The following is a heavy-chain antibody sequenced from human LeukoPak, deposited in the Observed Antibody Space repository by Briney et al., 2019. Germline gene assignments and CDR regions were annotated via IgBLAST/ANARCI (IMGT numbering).Heavy chain of an antibody. D-gene: IGHD2-2*01. CDR2: TYYRSRWGN. Sequence: TSQTLSLTCAISGDSVSNNIATWNWIRQSPSRGLEWLGRTYYRSRWGNDYAISVKSRITINPDTSKNQFSLQLNSVTPEDTAVYYCARQGTCSSAIGMGYWGQGTLVTVSS. CDR1: GDSVSNNIAT. CDR3: ARQGTCSSAIGMGY. V-gene: IGHV6-1*01. J-gene: IGHJ4*02.